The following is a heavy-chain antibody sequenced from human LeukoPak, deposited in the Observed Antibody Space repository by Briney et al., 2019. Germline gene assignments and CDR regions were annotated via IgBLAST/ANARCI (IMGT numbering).Heavy chain of an antibody. Sequence: PGGSLRLSCAASGFAFSSNAMSWVRQAPGKGLEWVSAISGSGGSTYYADSVRGRFTISRENDKNPLFLQMNSLRAEDTAVYYCARDGGYSGYDADCWGQGTLVTVSS. D-gene: IGHD5-12*01. J-gene: IGHJ4*02. V-gene: IGHV3-23*01. CDR1: GFAFSSNA. CDR3: ARDGGYSGYDADC. CDR2: ISGSGGST.